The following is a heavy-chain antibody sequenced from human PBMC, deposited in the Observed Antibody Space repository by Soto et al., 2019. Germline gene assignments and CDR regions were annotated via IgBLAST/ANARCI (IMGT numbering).Heavy chain of an antibody. D-gene: IGHD3-16*02. V-gene: IGHV4-31*03. CDR3: ARVYDYVWGSYRYIIDY. CDR2: IYYSGST. Sequence: PSETLSLTCTVSGGSISSGGYYWSWIRQHPGKGLEWIGYIYYSGSTYYNPSLKSRVTISVDTSKNQFSLKLSSVTAADTAVYYCARVYDYVWGSYRYIIDYWGQGTLVTVSS. CDR1: GGSISSGGYY. J-gene: IGHJ4*02.